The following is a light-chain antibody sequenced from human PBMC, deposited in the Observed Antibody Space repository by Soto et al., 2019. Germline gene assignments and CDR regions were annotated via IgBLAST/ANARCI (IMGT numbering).Light chain of an antibody. CDR3: QQRSNWPIT. Sequence: EIVLTQSPATLSSFPGDRVTLSCRASQYINTRLAWYQHRPGQAPRLLIYQTSSRAAGIPARFSGSGSGTDFTLTISSLEPEDFAVYYCQQRSNWPITFGQGTRLEIK. V-gene: IGKV3-11*01. J-gene: IGKJ5*01. CDR1: QYINTR. CDR2: QTS.